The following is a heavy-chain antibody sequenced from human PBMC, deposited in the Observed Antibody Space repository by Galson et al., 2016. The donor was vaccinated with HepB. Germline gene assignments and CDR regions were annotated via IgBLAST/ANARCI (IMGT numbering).Heavy chain of an antibody. Sequence: TLSLTCTVSGGSISSGGYYWSWIRQHPGKGLEWIGYIYYSGSTYYNPSLKSRVTISVDTSKNQFSLKLSSVPAADTAVYYCARMVYGDAYYFDCWGQGTLVTVSS. J-gene: IGHJ4*02. D-gene: IGHD4-17*01. CDR1: GGSISSGGYY. CDR3: ARMVYGDAYYFDC. CDR2: IYYSGST. V-gene: IGHV4-31*03.